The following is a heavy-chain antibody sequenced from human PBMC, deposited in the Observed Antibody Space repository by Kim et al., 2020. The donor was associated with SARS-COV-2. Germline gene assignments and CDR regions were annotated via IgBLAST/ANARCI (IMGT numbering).Heavy chain of an antibody. D-gene: IGHD6-19*01. V-gene: IGHV3-43*01. Sequence: VKVRFTISRDNSKNSLYLQMNSLRTEDTALYYCAKALWQWLPKSSFDYWGQGTLVTVAS. J-gene: IGHJ4*02. CDR3: AKALWQWLPKSSFDY.